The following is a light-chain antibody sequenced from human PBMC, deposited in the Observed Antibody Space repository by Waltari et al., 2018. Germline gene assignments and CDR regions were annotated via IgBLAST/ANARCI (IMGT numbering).Light chain of an antibody. Sequence: EIVLTQSPGTLSLSAGERATLSCRASQRVSSSLAWYQQKPGQAPRLLIYGASNRVTGIPDRFSGSGSGTDFTLTISRLEPEDFAVYYCQQHGSSPPLTFGGGTKVEIK. J-gene: IGKJ4*01. CDR3: QQHGSSPPLT. CDR2: GAS. V-gene: IGKV3-20*01. CDR1: QRVSSS.